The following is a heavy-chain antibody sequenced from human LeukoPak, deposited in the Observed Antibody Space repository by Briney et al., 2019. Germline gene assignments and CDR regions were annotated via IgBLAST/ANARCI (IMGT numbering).Heavy chain of an antibody. J-gene: IGHJ4*02. V-gene: IGHV3-7*01. Sequence: PGGSLRLSCAASGFTFNSYWMSWVRQAPGKGLEWVAKINQDGSEKYYVGSVKGRFTISRDNAKNSLYLQMNSLRAEDTAVYYCARAVVHLNSGSYRRYFDYWGQGTLVTVSS. CDR1: GFTFNSYW. CDR3: ARAVVHLNSGSYRRYFDY. CDR2: INQDGSEK. D-gene: IGHD1-26*01.